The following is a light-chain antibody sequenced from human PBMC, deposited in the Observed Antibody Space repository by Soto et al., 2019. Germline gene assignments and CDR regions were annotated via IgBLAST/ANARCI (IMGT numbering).Light chain of an antibody. J-gene: IGLJ2*01. CDR1: SSDVGAYNY. Sequence: QSALTQPASVSGSPGQSVTISCTGTSSDVGAYNYVSWYQQHPGTAPKLMIYDVSNRPSGVSNRFSGSKSGNTASLTISGLQAEDEADYYCSSYSSSNTLVVFGGGTKLTVL. V-gene: IGLV2-14*01. CDR3: SSYSSSNTLVV. CDR2: DVS.